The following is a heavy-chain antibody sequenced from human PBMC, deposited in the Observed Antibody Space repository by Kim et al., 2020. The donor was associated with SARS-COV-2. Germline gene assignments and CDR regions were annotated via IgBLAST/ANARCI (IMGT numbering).Heavy chain of an antibody. D-gene: IGHD6-13*01. CDR3: AKVISSSWSPWGGMDV. J-gene: IGHJ6*01. V-gene: IGHV3-9*01. Sequence: GGSLRLSCAASGFTFDDYAMHWVRQAPGKGLEWVSGISRNSGSIGYADSVKGRFTISRDNAKNSLYLQMNSLRAEDTALYYCAKVISSSWSPWGGMDVWG. CDR2: ISRNSGSI. CDR1: GFTFDDYA.